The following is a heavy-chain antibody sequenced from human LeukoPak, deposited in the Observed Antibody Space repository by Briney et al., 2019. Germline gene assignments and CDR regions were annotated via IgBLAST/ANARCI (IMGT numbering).Heavy chain of an antibody. V-gene: IGHV3-23*01. CDR3: AKQGRPPAGGPWRVFDI. J-gene: IGHJ3*02. CDR2: ISGSGGST. D-gene: IGHD1-1*01. CDR1: EFTFSTYA. Sequence: EGSLRLSCAASEFTFSTYAMSWVRQAPGKGLEWVSAISGSGGSTYYADSVKGRFTISGDKPNNTLYLQTNSLTAEDTAVYYCAKQGRPPAGGPWRVFDIWGQGTMVTVSS.